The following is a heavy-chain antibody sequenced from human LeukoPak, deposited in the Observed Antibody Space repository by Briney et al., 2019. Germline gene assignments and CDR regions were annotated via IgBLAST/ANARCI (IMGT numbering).Heavy chain of an antibody. Sequence: PGGSRRLSCAASGFTFSSYSMNWVRQAPGKGLEWVSSISSSSSYIYYADSVKGRFTISRDNAKNSLYLQMNSLRAEDTAVYYCARDRGHGDDGEVYWGQGTLVTVSS. CDR3: ARDRGHGDDGEVY. J-gene: IGHJ4*02. V-gene: IGHV3-21*01. D-gene: IGHD4-17*01. CDR1: GFTFSSYS. CDR2: ISSSSSYI.